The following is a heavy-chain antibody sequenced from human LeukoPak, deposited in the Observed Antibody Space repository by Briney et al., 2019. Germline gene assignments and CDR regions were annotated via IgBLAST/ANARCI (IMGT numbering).Heavy chain of an antibody. D-gene: IGHD3-10*01. J-gene: IGHJ4*02. CDR3: ARDIPALSSGFGRLDY. V-gene: IGHV1-69*06. Sequence: ASVKVSCKASGGTFSSYAISWVRQAPGQGLEWMGGIIPIFGTANYAQKFQGRVTITADKSTSTAYMELSSLRSEDTAVYYCARDIPALSSGFGRLDYWGQGTLVTVSS. CDR1: GGTFSSYA. CDR2: IIPIFGTA.